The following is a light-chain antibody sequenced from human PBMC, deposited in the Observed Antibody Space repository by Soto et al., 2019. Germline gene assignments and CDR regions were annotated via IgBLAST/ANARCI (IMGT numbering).Light chain of an antibody. Sequence: QSALTQPASVSGSPGQSITISCTGTSSDVGGYNYVSWYLQHPGKAPKLMIYDVSNRPSGVSNRFSGSKSGNTASLTISRRQAEDEADYYCSSYTSSSSLNFGTGTQLTVL. J-gene: IGLJ1*01. CDR2: DVS. CDR3: SSYTSSSSLN. CDR1: SSDVGGYNY. V-gene: IGLV2-14*01.